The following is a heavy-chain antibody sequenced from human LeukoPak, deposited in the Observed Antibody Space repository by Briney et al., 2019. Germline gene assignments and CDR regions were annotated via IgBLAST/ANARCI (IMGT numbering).Heavy chain of an antibody. CDR1: GFTFSSYA. Sequence: GGSLRLSCVASGFTFSSYAMSWVRQAPGKGLEWVSAISGSGVTTHYAGSVKGRFSISRDNSKNKLYLQMNSLRAEDTALYYCAKKVVVGATSPYSDFQDWGQGTLVTVSS. J-gene: IGHJ1*01. CDR3: AKKVVVGATSPYSDFQD. CDR2: ISGSGVTT. D-gene: IGHD1-26*01. V-gene: IGHV3-23*01.